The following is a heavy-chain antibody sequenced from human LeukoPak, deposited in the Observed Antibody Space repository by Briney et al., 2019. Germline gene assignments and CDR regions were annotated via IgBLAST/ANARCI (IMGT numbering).Heavy chain of an antibody. CDR1: GGSFSGYY. CDR3: ARFTIRGLDY. CDR2: INHSGST. V-gene: IGHV4-34*01. D-gene: IGHD3-10*01. Sequence: SETLSLTCAVYGGSFSGYYWSWIRQPPGKGLEWIGEINHSGSTNYNPSLKSRVTISVDTSKNQSSLKLSSVTAADTAVYYCARFTIRGLDYWGQGTLVTVSS. J-gene: IGHJ4*02.